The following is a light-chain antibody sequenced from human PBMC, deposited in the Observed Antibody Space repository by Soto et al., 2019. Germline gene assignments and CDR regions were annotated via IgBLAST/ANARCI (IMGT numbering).Light chain of an antibody. CDR2: SAS. CDR3: QQTYMTPIT. CDR1: ERINNY. Sequence: DIQMTQSPSSLSASVGDRVTITCWASERINNYLNWYQQKPGRAPKLLIYSASSLQSGIPSRFSGSGSGTDFTDFTLTISSLQPEDFATYYCQQTYMTPITFGQGTRLEIK. J-gene: IGKJ5*01. V-gene: IGKV1-39*01.